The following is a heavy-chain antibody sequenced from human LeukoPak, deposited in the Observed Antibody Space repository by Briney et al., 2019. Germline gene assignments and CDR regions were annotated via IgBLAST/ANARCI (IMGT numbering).Heavy chain of an antibody. CDR2: INHSGST. V-gene: IGHV4-34*01. CDR1: GGSFSGYY. D-gene: IGHD3-9*01. Sequence: SETLSLTCAVYGGSFSGYYWSWIRQPPGKGLEWIGEINHSGSTNYNPSLKSRVTISVDTSKNQFSLKLSSVTAADTAVYYCARNAPPHYDILTGYYFFDYWGQGTLVTVPS. CDR3: ARNAPPHYDILTGYYFFDY. J-gene: IGHJ4*02.